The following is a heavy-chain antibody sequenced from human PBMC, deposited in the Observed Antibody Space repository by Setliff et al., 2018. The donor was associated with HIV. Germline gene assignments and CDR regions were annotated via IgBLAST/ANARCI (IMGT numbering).Heavy chain of an antibody. CDR3: AKGSGFHDY. D-gene: IGHD6-19*01. Sequence: GGSLRLSCEISGFSVGDNYMTWVRQTPKMGLEWVSLIYAAGATYYADSVEGRFTISRDTSTNTLYLQMHSLRADDTAVYYCAKGSGFHDYWGQGTRVTVS. V-gene: IGHV3-53*01. J-gene: IGHJ4*02. CDR1: GFSVGDNY. CDR2: IYAAGAT.